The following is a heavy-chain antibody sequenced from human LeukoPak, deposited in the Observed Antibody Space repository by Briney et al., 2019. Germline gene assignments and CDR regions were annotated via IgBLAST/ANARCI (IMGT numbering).Heavy chain of an antibody. Sequence: GGSLRLSCAASGFTFSNAWVSWVRQAPGKGLEWVGRIKRKTDGGTTDYAAPVKGRFSISRDDSKNTLYLQMNSLKTEDTAVYYCCREQGWYFDYWGQGTLVTVSS. V-gene: IGHV3-15*01. J-gene: IGHJ4*02. D-gene: IGHD1/OR15-1a*01. CDR3: CREQGWYFDY. CDR2: IKRKTDGGTT. CDR1: GFTFSNAW.